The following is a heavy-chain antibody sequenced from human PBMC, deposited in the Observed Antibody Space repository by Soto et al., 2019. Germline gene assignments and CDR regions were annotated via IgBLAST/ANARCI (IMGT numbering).Heavy chain of an antibody. Sequence: ASVKVSCKASGGTFSSYAISWVRQAPGQGLEWMGGIIPIFGTANYAQKFQGRVTITADESTSTAYMELSSLRSEDTAVYYCARDSGDEIAAAGLPYYYYGMDVWGQGTTVTVSS. J-gene: IGHJ6*02. CDR2: IIPIFGTA. D-gene: IGHD6-13*01. CDR3: ARDSGDEIAAAGLPYYYYGMDV. CDR1: GGTFSSYA. V-gene: IGHV1-69*13.